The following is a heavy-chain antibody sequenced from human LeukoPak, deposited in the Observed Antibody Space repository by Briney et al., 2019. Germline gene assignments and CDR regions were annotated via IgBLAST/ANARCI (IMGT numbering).Heavy chain of an antibody. CDR2: IKKDGNEK. V-gene: IGHV3-7*03. Sequence: WGSLRLSCAASGFTFSNYWMSWVRQAPGKGLEWVGNIKKDGNEKYYVDSVKARFTISRDNANNSLYLQMNSLRAEDTALYYCSRRAIRVGATGYYFDYWGQGTLVTVSS. CDR3: SRRAIRVGATGYYFDY. D-gene: IGHD1-26*01. J-gene: IGHJ4*02. CDR1: GFTFSNYW.